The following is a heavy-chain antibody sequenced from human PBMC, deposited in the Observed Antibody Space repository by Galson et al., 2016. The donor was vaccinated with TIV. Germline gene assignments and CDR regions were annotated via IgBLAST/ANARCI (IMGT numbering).Heavy chain of an antibody. D-gene: IGHD3-9*01. Sequence: SETLSLTCAVYGGAFSGDFWSWIRQPPGKGLEWIGEISRSGRTNNKPSLKSRVTISLDRPKNQFALRLTSVNAADTAVYYCARVRKTRGRFFDGFMGLDHWGQGALVTGSS. CDR3: ARVRKTRGRFFDGFMGLDH. J-gene: IGHJ4*02. V-gene: IGHV4-34*01. CDR1: GGAFSGDF. CDR2: ISRSGRT.